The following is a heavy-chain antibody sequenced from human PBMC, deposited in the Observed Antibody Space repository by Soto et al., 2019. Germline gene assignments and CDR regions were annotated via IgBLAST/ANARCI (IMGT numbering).Heavy chain of an antibody. Sequence: GGSLRLSCAASGFTFSSYCMHWVRQAPGKGLEWVAVIWYDGSNKYYADSVKGRFTISRDNSKNTLYLQMNSLRAEDTAVYYCARDPRRYCSGGSCYLFDYWGQGTLVTVSS. J-gene: IGHJ4*02. CDR2: IWYDGSNK. CDR3: ARDPRRYCSGGSCYLFDY. CDR1: GFTFSSYC. V-gene: IGHV3-33*01. D-gene: IGHD2-15*01.